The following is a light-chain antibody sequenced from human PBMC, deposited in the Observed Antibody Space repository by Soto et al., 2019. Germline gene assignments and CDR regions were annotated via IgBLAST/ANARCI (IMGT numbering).Light chain of an antibody. V-gene: IGLV2-14*01. J-gene: IGLJ1*01. CDR2: DVS. CDR1: YRDVGGYNY. CDR3: SSYTSSSSQV. Sequence: QSALTQPASVSGCPGQSITISCTGTYRDVGGYNYVAWYQQYPGKAPKLMIYDVSFRPSGVSNRFSGSKSDITASLTISGLQAEDEADYYCSSYTSSSSQVFGTGTRSPS.